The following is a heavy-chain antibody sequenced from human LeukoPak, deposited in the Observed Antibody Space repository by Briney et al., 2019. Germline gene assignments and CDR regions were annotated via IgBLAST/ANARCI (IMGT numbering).Heavy chain of an antibody. J-gene: IGHJ4*02. CDR1: GGSISSYY. Sequence: KPSETLSLTCTVSGGSISSYYWRWIRQPAGKGLEWIGRIYTSGSTNYNPSLKGRVTMSVDTSKNQFSLKLSSVTAADTAVYYCARDPAGYSSGWSSDYWGQGTLVTVSS. CDR2: IYTSGST. D-gene: IGHD6-19*01. V-gene: IGHV4-4*07. CDR3: ARDPAGYSSGWSSDY.